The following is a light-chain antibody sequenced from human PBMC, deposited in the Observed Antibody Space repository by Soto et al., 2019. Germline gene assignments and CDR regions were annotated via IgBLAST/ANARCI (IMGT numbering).Light chain of an antibody. Sequence: QSALTQPRSVSESPGQSVTISCTGTSRDVGGYNYVSWYQQHPGKAPKFMIYDVSKRPSGVPDRFSGSKSGNTASLTISGLQADDAADYYCCSYAGSYKGYVFGTGTKVTVL. CDR2: DVS. V-gene: IGLV2-11*01. CDR3: CSYAGSYKGYV. CDR1: SRDVGGYNY. J-gene: IGLJ1*01.